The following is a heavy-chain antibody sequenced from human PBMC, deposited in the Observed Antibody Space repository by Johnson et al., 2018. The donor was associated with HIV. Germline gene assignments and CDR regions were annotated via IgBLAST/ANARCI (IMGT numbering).Heavy chain of an antibody. CDR1: QFTFSSYG. CDR3: ARGEDYGGNFGALDI. J-gene: IGHJ3*02. D-gene: IGHD4-23*01. V-gene: IGHV3-30*03. CDR2: ISFAGTKK. Sequence: QVQLVESGGGVVQPGRSLRLSCAASQFTFSSYGMHWVRQAPGKGLEWVAAISFAGTKKNYAGSVRGRFTISRDNSKNTLYLQMNSLRDEDTAVYYCARGEDYGGNFGALDIWGQGTMVTVSS.